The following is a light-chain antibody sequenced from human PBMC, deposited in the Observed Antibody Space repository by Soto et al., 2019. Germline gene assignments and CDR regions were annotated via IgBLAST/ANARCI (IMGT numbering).Light chain of an antibody. CDR3: SSYAGTCTFAV. V-gene: IGLV2-11*01. CDR2: DVG. CDR1: SSDVGGYDF. J-gene: IGLJ3*02. Sequence: QSALTQPRSVSGSPGQSVTISCTGTSSDVGGYDFVSWYRQHPGKGPELIMYDVGRRPSGVPDRFSGSKSGDTASLTISGLEAEDEAEYHCSSYAGTCTFAVFGAGTKLTVL.